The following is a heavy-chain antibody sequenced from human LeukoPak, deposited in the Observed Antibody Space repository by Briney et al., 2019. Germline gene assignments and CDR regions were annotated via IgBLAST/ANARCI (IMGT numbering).Heavy chain of an antibody. J-gene: IGHJ4*02. CDR2: ISYDGSNK. CDR3: AGSLGYCTSNVCYLKY. V-gene: IGHV3-30*03. Sequence: PGRSLRLSCAASGFTFSSYGMHWVRQAPGKGLEWVAVISYDGSNKYYADSVKGRFTISRDNAKNSLYLQMNSLRAEDTAVYYCAGSLGYCTSNVCYLKYWGQGTLVTVSS. CDR1: GFTFSSYG. D-gene: IGHD2-8*01.